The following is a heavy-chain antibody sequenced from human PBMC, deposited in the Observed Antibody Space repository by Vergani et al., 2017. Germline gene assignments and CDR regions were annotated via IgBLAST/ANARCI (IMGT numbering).Heavy chain of an antibody. J-gene: IGHJ6*02. CDR3: ARANWNYVDCDYGMDV. CDR1: GDSVSSNSAA. Sequence: QVQLQQSGPGLVKPSQTLSLTCAISGDSVSSNSAAWNWISQSPSRGLEWLGRTYYRSKGYNDYAVSVKSRITINPDTSKSQFSLQLNSVTPEDTAVYYCARANWNYVDCDYGMDVWGQGTTVTVSS. D-gene: IGHD1-7*01. V-gene: IGHV6-1*01. CDR2: TYYRSKGYN.